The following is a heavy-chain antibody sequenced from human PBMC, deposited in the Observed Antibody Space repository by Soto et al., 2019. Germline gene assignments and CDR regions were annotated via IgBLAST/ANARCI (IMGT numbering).Heavy chain of an antibody. CDR3: AREVWDPTIAFSAFDI. CDR2: IYSGGST. CDR1: GFTVSSNY. Sequence: EVQLVETGGGLIQPGGSLRLSCAASGFTVSSNYMSWVRQAPGKGLEWVSAIYSGGSTYYADSVKGRFTITRDNYNSPLDPQMNGLRAEDTVVYYGAREVWDPTIAFSAFDIWGQGTMVTVSS. V-gene: IGHV3-53*02. D-gene: IGHD3-3*02. J-gene: IGHJ3*02.